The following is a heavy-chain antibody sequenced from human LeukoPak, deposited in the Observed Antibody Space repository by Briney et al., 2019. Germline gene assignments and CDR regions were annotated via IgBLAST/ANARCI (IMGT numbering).Heavy chain of an antibody. V-gene: IGHV3-7*01. J-gene: IGHJ4*02. CDR3: ARGLPYGSRRDFFDY. D-gene: IGHD3-10*01. Sequence: GGSLRLSCAXSGFTFSNNWMTWVRQAPGTGLEWVASVKKDASEMYYVDYVKGRFTISRDNAKNSLYLQMSSLRVEDTAVYYCARGLPYGSRRDFFDYWGQGTLVTVSS. CDR2: VKKDASEM. CDR1: GFTFSNNW.